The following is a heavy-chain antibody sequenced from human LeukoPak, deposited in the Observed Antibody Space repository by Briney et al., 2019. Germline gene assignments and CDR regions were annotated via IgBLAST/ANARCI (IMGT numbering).Heavy chain of an antibody. Sequence: ASVNVSCKASGYTFTSYGISWVRQAPGQGLEWMGWISAYNGNTNYAQKLQGRVTMTTDTSTSTAYMELRSLRSDDTAVYYCARDPNPYYYDSSGYIDYWGQGTLVTVSS. CDR3: ARDPNPYYYDSSGYIDY. V-gene: IGHV1-18*01. CDR2: ISAYNGNT. J-gene: IGHJ4*02. D-gene: IGHD3-22*01. CDR1: GYTFTSYG.